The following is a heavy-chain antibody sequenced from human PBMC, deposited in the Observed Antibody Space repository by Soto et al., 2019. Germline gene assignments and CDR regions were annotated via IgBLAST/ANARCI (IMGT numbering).Heavy chain of an antibody. CDR2: IKSRAHGGTT. V-gene: IGHV3-15*01. CDR3: TSDVGHMSLPLFSS. D-gene: IGHD1-26*01. J-gene: IGHJ5*02. CDR1: GFSFTDAW. Sequence: TGGSLRLSCAASGFSFTDAWMGWVRQSPRRGLEWVGRIKSRAHGGTTDFPAPVKGRFSISRDDSKSILYLQMTSLQTEDTGVYHCTSDVGHMSLPLFSSWGQGTLVTVSS.